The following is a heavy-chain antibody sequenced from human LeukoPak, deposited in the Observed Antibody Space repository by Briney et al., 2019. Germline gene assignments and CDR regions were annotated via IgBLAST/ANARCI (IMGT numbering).Heavy chain of an antibody. CDR1: GFTFSSYA. V-gene: IGHV3-30*04. Sequence: GGSLRLSCAASGFTFSSYAMYWVRQAPGMGLEWVAVISYDGSNKYYADSVKGRFTISRDNSKNTLYLQMNSLRAEDTAVYYCARVSGSLFDYWGQGTLVTVSS. CDR2: ISYDGSNK. J-gene: IGHJ4*02. D-gene: IGHD1-26*01. CDR3: ARVSGSLFDY.